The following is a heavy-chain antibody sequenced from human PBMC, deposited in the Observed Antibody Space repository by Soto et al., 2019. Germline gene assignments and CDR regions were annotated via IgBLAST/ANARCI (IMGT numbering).Heavy chain of an antibody. CDR2: IFHTATT. V-gene: IGHV4-38-2*01. CDR3: ARHGSY. J-gene: IGHJ4*02. CDR1: GYSISSGYY. Sequence: PSETLSLTCAVSGYSISSGYYWGYIRQPPGKGLEWIGNIFHTATTCYNPSVESRVIILVDASRNQFSLNMTSVTAADTAVYYCARHGSYWGQGTLVTVYS.